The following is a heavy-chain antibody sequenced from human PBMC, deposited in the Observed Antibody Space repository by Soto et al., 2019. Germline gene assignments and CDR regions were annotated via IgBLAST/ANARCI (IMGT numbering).Heavy chain of an antibody. Sequence: SETLSLTCAVYGESFSGYYCSWIRQPPGKWLEWIGEINHSGSTNYNPSLKSRVTISVDTSKNQFSMKLSSVTAADTAVDYSARSLRSDIVAPRGLRIDYWGQGTLVSVSS. CDR3: ARSLRSDIVAPRGLRIDY. V-gene: IGHV4-34*01. CDR1: GESFSGYY. CDR2: INHSGST. D-gene: IGHD5-12*01. J-gene: IGHJ4*02.